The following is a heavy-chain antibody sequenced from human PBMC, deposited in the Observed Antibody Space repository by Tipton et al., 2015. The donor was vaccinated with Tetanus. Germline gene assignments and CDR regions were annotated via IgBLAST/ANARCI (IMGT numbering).Heavy chain of an antibody. V-gene: IGHV4-31*02. CDR3: ARTQPIGWYFDL. CDR2: IYYSGST. Sequence: LRLSCTVSGGSISSGAYHWSWIRQHPGKGLEWIGYIYYSGSTFYNPSLKSRVTISVDTSKNQFSLKLSSVTAADTAVYYCARTQPIGWYFDLWGRGTLLTVSS. D-gene: IGHD1-1*01. J-gene: IGHJ2*01. CDR1: GGSISSGAYH.